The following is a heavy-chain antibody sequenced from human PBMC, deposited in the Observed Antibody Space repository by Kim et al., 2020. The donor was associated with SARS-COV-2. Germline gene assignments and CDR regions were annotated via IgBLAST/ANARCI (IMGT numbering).Heavy chain of an antibody. CDR2: ISSGGNA. CDR1: GFTVNANY. D-gene: IGHD4-17*01. Sequence: GGSLRLSCAASGFTVNANYMSWVRQAPGKGLEWVSLISSGGNANYAASVQGRFTISRETSKNTLFLPMNSLRGEDTAVSYCARGGAPGYYRVHRNPWGQG. V-gene: IGHV3-53*01. J-gene: IGHJ5*02. CDR3: ARGGAPGYYRVHRNP.